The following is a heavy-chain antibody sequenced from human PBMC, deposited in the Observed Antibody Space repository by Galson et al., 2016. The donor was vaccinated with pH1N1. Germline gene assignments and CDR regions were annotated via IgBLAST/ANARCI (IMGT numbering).Heavy chain of an antibody. CDR2: IIPIFKTT. CDR1: GGTFGSYG. J-gene: IGHJ2*01. Sequence: SVKVSCKASGGTFGSYGINWVRQAPGQGLEWMGGIIPIFKTTKYAQNFQGRVTITADESTTTAYMELSSLRSEDTAVHYCAREDYYDTDLSDWYFDLWGRGTLLTVSS. CDR3: AREDYYDTDLSDWYFDL. V-gene: IGHV1-69*13. D-gene: IGHD3-22*01.